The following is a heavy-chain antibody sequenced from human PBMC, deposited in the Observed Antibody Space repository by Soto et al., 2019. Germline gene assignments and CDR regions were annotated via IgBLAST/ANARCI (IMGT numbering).Heavy chain of an antibody. Sequence: AGVKVSCKASGYTFPSSGISWVRQAQGQGLEWMGVISAYNGNTNYAQELHGRGTMTTATSKSKAYLELRSLRSDDTDVYYCARVGDYYDSSDDFAYWGQGTLVTVSS. D-gene: IGHD3-22*01. CDR1: GYTFPSSG. J-gene: IGHJ4*02. CDR3: ARVGDYYDSSDDFAY. V-gene: IGHV1-18*04. CDR2: ISAYNGNT.